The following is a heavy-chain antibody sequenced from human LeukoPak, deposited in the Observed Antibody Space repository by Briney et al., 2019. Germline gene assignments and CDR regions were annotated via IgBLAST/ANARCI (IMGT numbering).Heavy chain of an antibody. J-gene: IGHJ6*03. D-gene: IGHD1-26*01. CDR2: INHSGST. Sequence: SETLSLTCAVYGGSFSGYYWSWIRQPPGKGLEWIGEINHSGSTNYNPSLKSRVTISVDTSKNQFSLKLSSVTAADTAVYYCARGTVGATRSGAYYYYYYMDVWGKGTTVTVSS. CDR3: ARGTVGATRSGAYYYYYYMDV. CDR1: GGSFSGYY. V-gene: IGHV4-34*01.